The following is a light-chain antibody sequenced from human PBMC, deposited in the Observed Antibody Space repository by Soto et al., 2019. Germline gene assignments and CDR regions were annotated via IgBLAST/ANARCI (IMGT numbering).Light chain of an antibody. CDR3: QSYDSSRTTFG. J-gene: IGLJ1*01. Sequence: QSVLTQPPSVSGAPGQRVALSCTGSSSNIGAEYDVHWYQQLPGTAPKRLSYGDNNRPSGVPDRFSGSKSGTSASLAITGLPPEDEADYYCQSYDSSRTTFGFGTGTKVTVL. CDR1: SSNIGAEYD. CDR2: GDN. V-gene: IGLV1-40*01.